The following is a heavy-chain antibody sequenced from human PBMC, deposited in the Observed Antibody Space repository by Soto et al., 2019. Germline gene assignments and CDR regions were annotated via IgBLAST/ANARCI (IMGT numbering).Heavy chain of an antibody. CDR2: ISGSGGST. CDR3: AKNKERMGLYLWFDP. J-gene: IGHJ5*02. V-gene: IGHV3-23*01. D-gene: IGHD2-15*01. CDR1: GFTFSSYA. Sequence: EVQLLESGGGLVQPGGSLRLSCAASGFTFSSYAMSWVRQAPGKGLEWVSAISGSGGSTYYADSVKGRFTISGDNSKNTLYLQMNSLRAEDTAVYYCAKNKERMGLYLWFDPWGQGTLVTVSS.